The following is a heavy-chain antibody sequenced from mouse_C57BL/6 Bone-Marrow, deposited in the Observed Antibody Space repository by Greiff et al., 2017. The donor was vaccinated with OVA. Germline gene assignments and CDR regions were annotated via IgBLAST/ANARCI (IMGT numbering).Heavy chain of an antibody. CDR3: ARRGYGSSPRWYFDV. D-gene: IGHD1-1*01. Sequence: EVQRVESGGGLVQPGGSLKLSCAASGFTFSDYGMAWVRQAPRKGPEWVAFISNLAYSIYYADTVTGRFTISRENAKNTLYLEMSSLRSEDTAMYYCARRGYGSSPRWYFDVWGTGTTVTVSS. V-gene: IGHV5-15*01. CDR1: GFTFSDYG. J-gene: IGHJ1*03. CDR2: ISNLAYSI.